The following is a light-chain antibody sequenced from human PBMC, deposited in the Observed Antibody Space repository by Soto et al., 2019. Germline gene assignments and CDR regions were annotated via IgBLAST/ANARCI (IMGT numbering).Light chain of an antibody. Sequence: EIVMTQAPGTLSVSPGERATLACRASQNISRSLALYQQKTGQGPSIIIYGTSTRAGGVPDRLSGGGSGTEFNLTITRLQSEDFAVYYCHKYNGWPRTCGQGTKVDIK. J-gene: IGKJ1*01. CDR3: HKYNGWPRT. CDR1: QNISRS. V-gene: IGKV3-15*01. CDR2: GTS.